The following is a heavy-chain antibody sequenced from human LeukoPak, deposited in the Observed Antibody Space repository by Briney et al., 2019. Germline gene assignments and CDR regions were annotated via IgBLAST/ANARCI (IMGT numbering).Heavy chain of an antibody. V-gene: IGHV3-30*02. Sequence: PGGSLRLSCAASGFIFSTYSMHWVRHAPGKGLEWVAYIQYNGSNEQYADSVKGRFSISRDSYKNILYLQLNSLRAEDTAVYYCAKDRCSNGIGCYYYYMDVWGKGTTVTISS. CDR3: AKDRCSNGIGCYYYYMDV. CDR1: GFIFSTYS. D-gene: IGHD2-8*01. J-gene: IGHJ6*03. CDR2: IQYNGSNE.